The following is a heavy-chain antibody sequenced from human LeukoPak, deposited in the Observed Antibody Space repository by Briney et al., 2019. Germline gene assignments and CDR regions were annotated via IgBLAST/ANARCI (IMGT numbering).Heavy chain of an antibody. CDR2: IYHSGST. Sequence: SETLSLTCAVSGGSISSSNWWSWVRQPPGKGLEWIGEIYHSGSTNYNPSLKSRVSISVDTSKNQFSLKLTSVTSADTAVYYCARDGPAYTSRWYDYYYGLDVWGQGTTVTVSS. D-gene: IGHD2-2*01. J-gene: IGHJ6*02. CDR1: GGSISSSNW. CDR3: ARDGPAYTSRWYDYYYGLDV. V-gene: IGHV4-4*02.